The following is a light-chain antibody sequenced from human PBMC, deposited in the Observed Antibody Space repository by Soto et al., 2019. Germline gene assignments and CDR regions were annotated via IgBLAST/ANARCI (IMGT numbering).Light chain of an antibody. CDR3: QKYTTVPA. J-gene: IGKJ4*02. Sequence: DIQMTQSPSSLSASVGDRVTITCRASQGISSYLTWYQQIPGKVPKLLISAASTLQSGVPSRFSGSGSGTDFTLTISRLQPEDVATYYCQKYTTVPAFGEGTKVEIK. V-gene: IGKV1-27*01. CDR2: AAS. CDR1: QGISSY.